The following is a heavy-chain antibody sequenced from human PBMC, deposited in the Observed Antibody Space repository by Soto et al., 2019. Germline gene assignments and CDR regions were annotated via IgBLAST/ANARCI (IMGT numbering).Heavy chain of an antibody. J-gene: IGHJ5*02. V-gene: IGHV4-31*03. D-gene: IGHD2-2*02. CDR2: IYYSGST. CDR1: GGSISSGGYY. CDR3: AREELDIVVVPAAIRGWFDP. Sequence: SETLSLTCTVSGGSISSGGYYWSWIRQHPGKGLEWIGYIYYSGSTYYNPSLKSRVTISVDTSKNQFSLKLSSVTAADTAVYYCAREELDIVVVPAAIRGWFDPWGQGTLVTVSS.